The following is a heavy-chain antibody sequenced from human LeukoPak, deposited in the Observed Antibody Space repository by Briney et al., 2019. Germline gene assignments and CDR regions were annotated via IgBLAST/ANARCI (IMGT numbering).Heavy chain of an antibody. CDR3: ARDFSIGYSYGHFDY. Sequence: GGSLRVSCAASGFTFSSYSMNWVRQAPGNGLEWVSSISSSSSYIYYADSVKGRFTISRDNAKNSLYLQMNSLRAEDTAVYYCARDFSIGYSYGHFDYWGQGTLVTVSS. CDR1: GFTFSSYS. J-gene: IGHJ4*02. D-gene: IGHD5-18*01. CDR2: ISSSSSYI. V-gene: IGHV3-21*01.